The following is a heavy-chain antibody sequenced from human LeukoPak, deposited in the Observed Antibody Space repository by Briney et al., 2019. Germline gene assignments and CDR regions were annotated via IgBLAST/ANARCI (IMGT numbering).Heavy chain of an antibody. CDR2: IKEDGSQK. CDR1: GFTFSSYW. CDR3: ARVHWYFDF. J-gene: IGHJ2*01. Sequence: GSLRLSCAASGFTFSSYWMSWVRQAPGKGLEWVAHIKEDGSQKDYVDSVKGRFTISRDNAKNSLYLQMNSLRAEDTAVYYCARVHWYFDFWGRGTLVTVSS. V-gene: IGHV3-7*04.